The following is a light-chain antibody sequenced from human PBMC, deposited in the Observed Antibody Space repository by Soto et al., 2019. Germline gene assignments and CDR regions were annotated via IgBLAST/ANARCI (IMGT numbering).Light chain of an antibody. J-gene: IGLJ3*02. Sequence: QSALTQPRSVSGSPGQSVTISCTGTSSDVGAYSYVSWYLQHPGKAPKLIIYDVSKRPSGVPDRFSGSKSGNTASLTISGLQADDEADYYCCSYAGSYTLWVFGGGTKLTVL. V-gene: IGLV2-11*01. CDR2: DVS. CDR3: CSYAGSYTLWV. CDR1: SSDVGAYSY.